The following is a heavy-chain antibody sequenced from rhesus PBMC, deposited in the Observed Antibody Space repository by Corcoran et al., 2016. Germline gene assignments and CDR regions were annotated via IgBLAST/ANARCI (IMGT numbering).Heavy chain of an antibody. J-gene: IGHJ4*01. D-gene: IGHD3-16*01. V-gene: IGHV1-70*01. CDR1: GFIFTSYV. CDR3: AARRGAYYSDSYCY. CDR2: IHPGYGST. Sequence: QEQLVQSGAEVKKPGASVKVSCKASGFIFTSYVIIWLRLAPGQGFQWMGGIHPGYGSTSYARKFQGRVTITADMSTSTVYVELSSLRSEDMAVYYCAARRGAYYSDSYCYWGQGVLVTVSS.